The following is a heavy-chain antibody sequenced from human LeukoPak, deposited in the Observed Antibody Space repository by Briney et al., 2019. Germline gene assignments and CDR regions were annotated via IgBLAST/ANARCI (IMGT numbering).Heavy chain of an antibody. V-gene: IGHV5-51*01. D-gene: IGHD3-10*01. J-gene: IGHJ6*03. CDR3: ARFSYYGSGSDYYYYMDV. Sequence: GESLQISCKGSGYSFTNYWIGWVRQMPGKGLEWMGIILPADSDTRYSPSFQGQVTLSADKSISTAYLQWSSLKASDTAMYYCARFSYYGSGSDYYYYMDVWGKGTTVAVSS. CDR2: ILPADSDT. CDR1: GYSFTNYW.